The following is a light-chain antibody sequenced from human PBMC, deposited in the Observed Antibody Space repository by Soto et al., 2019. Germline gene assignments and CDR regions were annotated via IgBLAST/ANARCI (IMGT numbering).Light chain of an antibody. CDR3: HQYGSSLGT. CDR2: DAV. V-gene: IGKV3-20*01. Sequence: EIGLTQSPRTLSLSPGEGATLSCRTSQSVTGTNLAWYQQRAGQAPRLLIYDAVRRATGIPDRFSGSGSGTDFTLTISRLEPEDFAVYFCHQYGSSLGTFGQGTKVDIK. CDR1: QSVTGTN. J-gene: IGKJ2*01.